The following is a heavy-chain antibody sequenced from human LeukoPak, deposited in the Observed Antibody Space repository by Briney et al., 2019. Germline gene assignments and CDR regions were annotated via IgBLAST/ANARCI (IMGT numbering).Heavy chain of an antibody. CDR2: ISGSDGST. D-gene: IGHD3-3*01. CDR1: GFTFNNYA. V-gene: IGHV3-23*01. CDR3: AKDWGYDFWSGYYDY. J-gene: IGHJ4*02. Sequence: PGGSLRLSCAASGFTFNNYAMTWVRQAPGKGLEWVSSISGSDGSTYYADSVKGRFTISRDNSRNTLYLQMNSLRAEDTAVYYCAKDWGYDFWSGYYDYWGQGTLVTVSS.